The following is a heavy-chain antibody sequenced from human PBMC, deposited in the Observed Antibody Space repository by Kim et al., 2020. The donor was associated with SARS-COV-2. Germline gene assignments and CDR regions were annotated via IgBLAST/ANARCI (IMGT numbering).Heavy chain of an antibody. V-gene: IGHV4-39*01. CDR3: ARRGAVAGNPVYDY. J-gene: IGHJ4*02. D-gene: IGHD6-19*01. Sequence: SETLSLTCTVSGGSISSSGYYWTWIRQSPGEGLEWIGSIHYSGSTYYNPSLKSRITISVDTSKNQFSLDLSSVTAADTAVYYCARRGAVAGNPVYDYWGQETLVTVSS. CDR2: IHYSGST. CDR1: GGSISSSGYY.